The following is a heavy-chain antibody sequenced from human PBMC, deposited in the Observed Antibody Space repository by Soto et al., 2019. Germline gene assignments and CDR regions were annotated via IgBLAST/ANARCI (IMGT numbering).Heavy chain of an antibody. CDR3: ARQAARNYIDS. J-gene: IGHJ4*02. D-gene: IGHD6-6*01. Sequence: PWCCLRLGCVASGFTLRDYSVSWILQAPGKGLEWLAFIDSRGRTLSYADSVRGRFTISRDNAENSVYLQMDSLRADDTAVYYCARQAARNYIDSWGQGNSVTVYS. CDR1: GFTLRDYS. CDR2: IDSRGRTL. V-gene: IGHV3-11*01.